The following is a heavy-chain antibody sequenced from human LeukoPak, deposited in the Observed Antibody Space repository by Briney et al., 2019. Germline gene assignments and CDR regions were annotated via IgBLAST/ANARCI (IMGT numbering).Heavy chain of an antibody. D-gene: IGHD3-3*01. Sequence: GASVKVSCKASGYTFTGYYMHWVRQAPGQGLEWMGWINPNSGGTNYAQKVQGRVTMTRDTSISTAYMELSRLRSDDTAVYYCATNPRPKNYYYYYMDVWGKGTTVTVSS. V-gene: IGHV1-2*02. CDR3: ATNPRPKNYYYYYMDV. J-gene: IGHJ6*03. CDR1: GYTFTGYY. CDR2: INPNSGGT.